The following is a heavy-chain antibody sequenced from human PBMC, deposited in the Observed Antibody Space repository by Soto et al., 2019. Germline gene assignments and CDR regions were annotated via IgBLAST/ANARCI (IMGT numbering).Heavy chain of an antibody. CDR3: AVRRRGSGSYYLPDFDY. V-gene: IGHV5-10-1*01. Sequence: PGASLNVSCKGSGYRFTTDWISWVRQMPGKGLEWMGRIDPSDSYTNYSPSFQGHVTISADKSISTAYLQWSSLKASDTAMYYCAVRRRGSGSYYLPDFDYWGQGTLVTVSS. CDR2: IDPSDSYT. D-gene: IGHD3-10*01. J-gene: IGHJ4*02. CDR1: GYRFTTDW.